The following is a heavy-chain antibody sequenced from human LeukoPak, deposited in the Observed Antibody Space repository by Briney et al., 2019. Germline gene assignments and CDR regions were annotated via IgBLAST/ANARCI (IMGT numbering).Heavy chain of an antibody. CDR1: GFTFSRSW. D-gene: IGHD6-13*01. V-gene: IGHV3-7*03. J-gene: IGHJ4*02. CDR2: ISPDGSTK. CDR3: ATGASGSWDF. Sequence: QTGGSLRLSCAASGFTFSRSWMSWVHQPPGKGLEWVANISPDGSTKYHMDSVKGRFTISRDNAKDSLYLEMSRLRDDDTAMYYCATGASGSWDFGGQGTLVTVSS.